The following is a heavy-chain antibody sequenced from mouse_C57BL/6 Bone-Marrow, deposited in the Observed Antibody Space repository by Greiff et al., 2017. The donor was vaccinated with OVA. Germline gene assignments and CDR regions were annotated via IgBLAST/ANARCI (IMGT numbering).Heavy chain of an antibody. V-gene: IGHV1-26*01. D-gene: IGHD1-1*01. CDR3: ARIYYGSSYRYFDV. J-gene: IGHJ1*03. CDR2: INPNNGGT. CDR1: GYTFTDYY. Sequence: EVQLQQSGPELVKPGASVKISCKASGYTFTDYYMNWVKQSHGKSLEWIGDINPNNGGTSYNQKFKGKATLTVDKSSSTAYMELRSLTSEDSAVYYCARIYYGSSYRYFDVWGTGTTVTVSS.